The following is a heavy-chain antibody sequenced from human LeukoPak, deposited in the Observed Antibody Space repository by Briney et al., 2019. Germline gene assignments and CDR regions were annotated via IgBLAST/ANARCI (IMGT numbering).Heavy chain of an antibody. CDR3: ARRDCWSFKCYSFDY. D-gene: IGHD3-3*01. Sequence: PGRSLRLSCAASGFTFSSYGMHWVRQAPGKGLEWVAVIWYDGSNKYYADSVKGRFTISRDNSKNTLYLQMNNLKSEDTAVYYCARRDCWSFKCYSFDYWGQGILVSVSS. CDR1: GFTFSSYG. CDR2: IWYDGSNK. V-gene: IGHV3-33*01. J-gene: IGHJ4*02.